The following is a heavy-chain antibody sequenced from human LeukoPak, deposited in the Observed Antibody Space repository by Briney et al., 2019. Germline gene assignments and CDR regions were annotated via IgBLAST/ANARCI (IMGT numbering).Heavy chain of an antibody. D-gene: IGHD3-10*01. CDR3: ARHLLWHLSGDGMDV. CDR1: GYIFTMYW. J-gene: IGHJ6*02. Sequence: GESLKISCEGSGYIFTMYWIAWVRQMPGKGLEWMGAINPADSSTKFNSSFQGQVTMSADKSISTVYLQWSSLQASDAAIYYCARHLLWHLSGDGMDVWGQGTTVTVSS. CDR2: INPADSST. V-gene: IGHV5-51*01.